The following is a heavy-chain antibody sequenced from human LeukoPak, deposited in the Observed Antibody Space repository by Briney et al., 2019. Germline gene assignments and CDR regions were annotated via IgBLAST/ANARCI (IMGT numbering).Heavy chain of an antibody. V-gene: IGHV3-21*01. CDR3: ARLPVGYCSSTSCYTDYYYYGMDV. CDR2: ISSSSSYI. CDR1: GFTFSSYS. J-gene: IGHJ6*02. Sequence: GGPLRLSCAASGFTFSSYSMNWVRQAPGKGLEWVSSISSSSSYIYYADSVKGRFTISRDNAKNSLYLQMNSLRAEDTAVYYCARLPVGYCSSTSCYTDYYYYGMDVWGQGTTVTVSS. D-gene: IGHD2-2*02.